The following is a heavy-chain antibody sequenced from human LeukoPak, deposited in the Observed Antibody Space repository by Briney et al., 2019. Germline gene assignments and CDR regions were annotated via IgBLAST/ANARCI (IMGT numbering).Heavy chain of an antibody. V-gene: IGHV3-23*01. Sequence: PGGSLRLSCAASGFTFGSYAMSWVRQAPGKGLEWVSGISGGGESTFYADSVRGRFTISRDNSKNALYLQMNSLRADDTALYYCAREGSSHDAFDIWGQGTMVTVSS. CDR2: ISGGGEST. D-gene: IGHD3-10*01. CDR3: AREGSSHDAFDI. J-gene: IGHJ3*02. CDR1: GFTFGSYA.